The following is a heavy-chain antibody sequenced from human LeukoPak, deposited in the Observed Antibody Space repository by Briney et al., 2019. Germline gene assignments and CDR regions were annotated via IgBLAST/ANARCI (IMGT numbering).Heavy chain of an antibody. CDR1: GGTFSSYA. CDR3: ARDRTYSYGKPYNWFDP. J-gene: IGHJ5*02. Sequence: GASVKVSCKASGGTFSSYAISWVRQAPGQGLEWMGGIIPIFGTANYAQKFQGRVTITADESTSTAYMELSSLRSEDTAVYYCARDRTYSYGKPYNWFDPWGQGTLVTVSS. D-gene: IGHD5-18*01. V-gene: IGHV1-69*01. CDR2: IIPIFGTA.